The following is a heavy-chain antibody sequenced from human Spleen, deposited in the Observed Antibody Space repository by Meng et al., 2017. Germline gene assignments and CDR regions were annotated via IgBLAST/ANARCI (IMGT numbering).Heavy chain of an antibody. D-gene: IGHD3-22*01. V-gene: IGHV3-72*01. CDR3: VRIRYDGSSYYAYFDY. Sequence: GESLKISCAASGFTFSDHSLDWVRQAPGKGLEWVGRTRNKAHGYSTEYAASVKGRFTVSRDDSKNSLYLQMNSLKTEDTAVYYCVRIRYDGSSYYAYFDYWGQGTLVTVSS. CDR1: GFTFSDHS. J-gene: IGHJ4*02. CDR2: TRNKAHGYST.